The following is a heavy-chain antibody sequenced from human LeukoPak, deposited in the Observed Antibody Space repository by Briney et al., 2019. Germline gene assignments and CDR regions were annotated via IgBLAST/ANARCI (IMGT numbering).Heavy chain of an antibody. CDR2: TWSDGSNK. D-gene: IGHD5-12*01. V-gene: IGHV3-33*01. J-gene: IGHJ6*02. CDR1: GFTFSSYG. CDR3: ARGGKSAFYYGKDV. Sequence: GGSLRLSCAASGFTFSSYGMHWARQAPGKGLEWEASTWSDGSNKYYADSVKGRFTISRDNSKNTLYLQMNSLRAEDTAAYYCARGGKSAFYYGKDVWGQGTTVAVSS.